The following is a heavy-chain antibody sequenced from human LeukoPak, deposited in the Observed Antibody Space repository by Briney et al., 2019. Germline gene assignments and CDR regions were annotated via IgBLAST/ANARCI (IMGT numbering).Heavy chain of an antibody. CDR3: ATGGRWELLIGFEY. D-gene: IGHD4-23*01. CDR1: GYTLTELS. J-gene: IGHJ4*01. CDR2: FDLEECET. V-gene: IGHV1-24*01. Sequence: ASVKVSCKVSGYTLTELSVHWVRQAPGQGLEWLGGFDLEECETSYAPKLQGRVTMTEDRSRDTAYMELTSLTEEDTAVYYCATGGRWELLIGFEYWGQGTLVTVSS.